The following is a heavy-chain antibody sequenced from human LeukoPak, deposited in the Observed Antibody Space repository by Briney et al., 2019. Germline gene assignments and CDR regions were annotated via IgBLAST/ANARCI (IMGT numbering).Heavy chain of an antibody. D-gene: IGHD1-14*01. CDR2: INSDGSST. CDR1: GFTFSSYW. CDR3: ARDLNRQTRLGGFDP. J-gene: IGHJ5*02. Sequence: PGGSLRLSCAASGFTFSSYWMHWVRQAPGKGLVWVSRINSDGSSTSYADSVKGRFTISRDNAKNTLYLQMNSLGAEDTAVYYCARDLNRQTRLGGFDPWGQGTLVTVSS. V-gene: IGHV3-74*01.